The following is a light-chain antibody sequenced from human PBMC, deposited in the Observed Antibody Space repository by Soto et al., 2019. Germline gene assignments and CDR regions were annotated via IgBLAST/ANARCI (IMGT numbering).Light chain of an antibody. Sequence: QSVLTQPASVSGSPGQPITISCTGTSSDVGRFNFVSWFQQHPGKAPKLLIYEVTKRPSGVSNRSSGSKSGNTASLTISGLQTEDEADNYCSSYPTSSTYVFGIGTKVTVL. CDR3: SSYPTSSTYV. CDR2: EVT. J-gene: IGLJ1*01. CDR1: SSDVGRFNF. V-gene: IGLV2-14*01.